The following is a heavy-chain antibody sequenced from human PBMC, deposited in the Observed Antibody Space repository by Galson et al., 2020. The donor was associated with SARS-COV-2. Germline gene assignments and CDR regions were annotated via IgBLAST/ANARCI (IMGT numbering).Heavy chain of an antibody. CDR3: ARARGEWFGVDSDAFDI. J-gene: IGHJ3*02. D-gene: IGHD3-10*01. CDR1: GYSISSGYY. V-gene: IGHV4-31*03. CDR2: IYYSGST. Sequence: SETLSLTFTVSGYSISSGYYWGWIRQHPGKGLEWIGYIYYSGSTYYNPSLKSRVTISVDTSKNQFSLKLSSVTAADTAVYYCARARGEWFGVDSDAFDIWGQGTMVTVSS.